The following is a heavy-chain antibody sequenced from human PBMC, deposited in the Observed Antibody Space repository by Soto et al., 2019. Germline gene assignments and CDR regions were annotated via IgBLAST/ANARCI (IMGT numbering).Heavy chain of an antibody. Sequence: SETLSLTCTVSGGSISSSSYYWGWIRQPPGKGLEWIGSIYYSGSTYYNPSLKSRVTISVDTSKNQFSLKLSSVTAADTAVYYCARQESDGGDYRGQGTLVTVSS. J-gene: IGHJ4*02. D-gene: IGHD3-10*01. V-gene: IGHV4-39*01. CDR2: IYYSGST. CDR1: GGSISSSSYY. CDR3: ARQESDGGDY.